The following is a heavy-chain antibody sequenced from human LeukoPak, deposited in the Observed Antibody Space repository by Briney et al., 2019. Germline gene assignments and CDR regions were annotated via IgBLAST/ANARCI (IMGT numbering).Heavy chain of an antibody. Sequence: GGSLRLSCAASGFTFDDYAMHWVRQAPGKGLEWVSGISWNSGSIGYADSVKGRFTISRDNSKNTLYLQMNSLRAEDTAVYYCAKFPLYDFWSGFASPEESYFDYWGQGTLVTVSS. V-gene: IGHV3-9*01. CDR3: AKFPLYDFWSGFASPEESYFDY. D-gene: IGHD3-3*01. J-gene: IGHJ4*02. CDR2: ISWNSGSI. CDR1: GFTFDDYA.